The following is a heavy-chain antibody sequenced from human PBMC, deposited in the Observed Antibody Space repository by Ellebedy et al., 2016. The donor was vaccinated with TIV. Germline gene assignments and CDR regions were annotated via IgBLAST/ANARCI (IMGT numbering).Heavy chain of an antibody. CDR2: IYYSGST. CDR1: GGSISSYY. J-gene: IGHJ4*02. D-gene: IGHD5-24*01. Sequence: MPGGSLRLSCTVSGGSISSYYWSWIRQPPGKGLEWIGYIYYSGSTTYNPSLKSRVTISVDTSKNQFSLKLSSVTAADTAVYYCARGGDGYNYYFDYWGQGTLVTVSS. CDR3: ARGGDGYNYYFDY. V-gene: IGHV4-59*01.